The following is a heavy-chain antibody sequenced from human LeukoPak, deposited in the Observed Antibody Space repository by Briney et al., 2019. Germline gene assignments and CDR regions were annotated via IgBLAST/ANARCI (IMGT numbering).Heavy chain of an antibody. D-gene: IGHD3-10*01. J-gene: IGHJ4*02. CDR2: IKSKTDGGTT. V-gene: IGHV3-15*01. Sequence: GGSLRLSCAASGFTFSSYAMSWVRQAPGKGLEWVGRIKSKTDGGTTDYAAPVKGRFTISRDDPKNTMYLQMNSLKTEDTAVYYCTTDIPRGLIPRDNYWGQGTLVTVSS. CDR3: TTDIPRGLIPRDNY. CDR1: GFTFSSYA.